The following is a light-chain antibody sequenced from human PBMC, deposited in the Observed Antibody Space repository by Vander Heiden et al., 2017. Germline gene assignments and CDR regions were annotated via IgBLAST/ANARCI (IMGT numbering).Light chain of an antibody. J-gene: IGLJ2*01. CDR1: SSNIGRNT. CDR2: GIN. Sequence: QSALTQPPSASGTPGQRVPISCSGSSSNIGRNTVNWYQQLPGKAPKVLMYGINQRPSGVPDRFSGSKSGTTAFLAISGLQSEDEAVYYCAAWDDSLVLFGGGTNLTVL. CDR3: AAWDDSLVL. V-gene: IGLV1-44*01.